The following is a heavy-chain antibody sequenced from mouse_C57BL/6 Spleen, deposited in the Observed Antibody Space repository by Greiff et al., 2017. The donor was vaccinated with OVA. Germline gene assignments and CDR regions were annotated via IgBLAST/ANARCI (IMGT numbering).Heavy chain of an antibody. CDR3: ARLGTTVVGAFDY. Sequence: QVQLKQPGTELVKPGASVKLSCKASGYTFTSYWMHWVKQRPGQGLEWIGNINPSNGGTNYNEKFKSKATLTVDKSSSTAYMQLSSLTSEDSAVYYCARLGTTVVGAFDYWGQGTTLTVSS. J-gene: IGHJ2*01. CDR1: GYTFTSYW. V-gene: IGHV1-53*01. D-gene: IGHD1-1*01. CDR2: INPSNGGT.